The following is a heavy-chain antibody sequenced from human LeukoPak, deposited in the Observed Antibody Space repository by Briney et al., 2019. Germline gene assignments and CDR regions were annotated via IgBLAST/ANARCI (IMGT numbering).Heavy chain of an antibody. D-gene: IGHD6-13*01. CDR1: GGSITSYY. V-gene: IGHV4-59*01. Sequence: PSETLSLTCTVSGGSITSYYWSWIRQPPGKGPEWIGYIYYSGSTNYNPSLKSRVTISVDTSKNQFSLKLSSVTAADTAVYYCARYSSSWHYWYFDLWGRGTLVTVSS. CDR2: IYYSGST. CDR3: ARYSSSWHYWYFDL. J-gene: IGHJ2*01.